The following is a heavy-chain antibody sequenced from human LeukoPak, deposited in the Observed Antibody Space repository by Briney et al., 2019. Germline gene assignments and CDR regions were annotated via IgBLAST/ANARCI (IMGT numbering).Heavy chain of an antibody. Sequence: PSETLSLTCAVSGGSLSSYYWSWVRQPPGKGMEWIGYIYYSGSTNYNPSLKSRVTISLDTPKNQFSLKLISVTAADTAVYYCARHYFASPFDSWGQGTLVTVSS. D-gene: IGHD2-21*01. CDR1: GGSLSSYY. CDR2: IYYSGST. J-gene: IGHJ4*02. CDR3: ARHYFASPFDS. V-gene: IGHV4-59*08.